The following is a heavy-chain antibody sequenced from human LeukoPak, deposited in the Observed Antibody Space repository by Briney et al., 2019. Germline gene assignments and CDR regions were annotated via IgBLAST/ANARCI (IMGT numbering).Heavy chain of an antibody. Sequence: SVKVSCKASGGTFSSYAISWVRQAPGQGLEWMGGIIPIFGTANYAQKFQGRVTITADESTSTAYMELSSLRSEDTAVYYCARDRFRGYSYGLDWGQGTLVTVSP. CDR2: IIPIFGTA. J-gene: IGHJ4*02. V-gene: IGHV1-69*01. CDR3: ARDRFRGYSYGLD. D-gene: IGHD5-18*01. CDR1: GGTFSSYA.